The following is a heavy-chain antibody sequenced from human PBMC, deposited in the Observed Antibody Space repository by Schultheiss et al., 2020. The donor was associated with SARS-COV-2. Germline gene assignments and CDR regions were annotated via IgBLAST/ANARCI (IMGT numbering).Heavy chain of an antibody. CDR2: ISGSGGST. CDR3: ARGGTLYNWFDP. Sequence: GGSLRLSCAASGFTFSSYAMSWVRQAPGKGLEWVSAISGSGGSTYYADSVKGRFTISRDNSKNTLYLQMNSLRDEDTAVYYCARGGTLYNWFDPWGQGTLVTVSS. J-gene: IGHJ5*02. V-gene: IGHV3-23*01. D-gene: IGHD1-1*01. CDR1: GFTFSSYA.